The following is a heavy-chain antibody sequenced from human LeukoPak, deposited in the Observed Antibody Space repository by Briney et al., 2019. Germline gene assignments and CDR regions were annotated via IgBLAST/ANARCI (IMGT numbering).Heavy chain of an antibody. CDR3: ARASDSSGYYAPQHYFDY. CDR1: GYTFTRFY. Sequence: ASVKVSCKASGYTFTRFYMHWVRQAPGQGLEWMGIINPSGGSTSYTQKFQGSATMTRDTSTTTVYMELSSLRSEDTAVYYCARASDSSGYYAPQHYFDYWGQGTPVTVSS. CDR2: INPSGGST. D-gene: IGHD3-22*01. J-gene: IGHJ4*02. V-gene: IGHV1-46*03.